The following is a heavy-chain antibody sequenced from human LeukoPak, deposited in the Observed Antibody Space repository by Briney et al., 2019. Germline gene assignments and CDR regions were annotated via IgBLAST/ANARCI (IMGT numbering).Heavy chain of an antibody. D-gene: IGHD3-10*01. V-gene: IGHV4-34*01. CDR3: ARGRSEGSYFDY. CDR1: GGSFSGYY. Sequence: SETLSLTCAVYGGSFSGYYWSWIRQPPGKGLEWIGEINHSGSTNYNPSLKSRVTISVDTSKNQFSLKLSSVTAADTAVYYYARGRSEGSYFDYWGQGTLVTVSS. CDR2: INHSGST. J-gene: IGHJ4*02.